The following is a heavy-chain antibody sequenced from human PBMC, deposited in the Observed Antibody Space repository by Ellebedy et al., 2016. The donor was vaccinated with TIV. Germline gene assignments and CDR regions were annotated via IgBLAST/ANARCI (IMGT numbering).Heavy chain of an antibody. CDR2: ILPIFNTP. D-gene: IGHD2-21*01. V-gene: IGHV1-69*13. J-gene: IGHJ3*02. CDR1: GGTFSSHT. Sequence: SVKVSXXASGGTFSSHTVNWIRQAPGQGLEWMGGILPIFNTPTYAQTFQGRLTITADESTSTGYMELSSLKSEDTAVYYCARALTYMVVGGAFDIWGRGTEVIVSS. CDR3: ARALTYMVVGGAFDI.